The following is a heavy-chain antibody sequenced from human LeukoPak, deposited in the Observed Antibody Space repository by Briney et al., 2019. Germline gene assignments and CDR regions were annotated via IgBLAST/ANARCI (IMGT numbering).Heavy chain of an antibody. D-gene: IGHD1-14*01. J-gene: IGHJ3*02. CDR2: ITSSGNYK. CDR3: ARVDHTEAFET. V-gene: IGHV3-21*01. CDR1: GFTFSTYT. Sequence: GGSLRLSCAASGFTFSTYTMNWVRQAPGKGLEWVSSITSSGNYKYYGDPVKGRFTISRDNAKNSLYLEMSSLRVEDTAVYYCARVDHTEAFETWGQGTVVTVSS.